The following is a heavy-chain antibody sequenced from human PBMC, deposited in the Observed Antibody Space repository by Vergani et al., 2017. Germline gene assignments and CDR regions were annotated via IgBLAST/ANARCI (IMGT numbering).Heavy chain of an antibody. CDR1: GGSFSGYY. CDR2: INHSGST. J-gene: IGHJ1*01. V-gene: IGHV4-34*01. D-gene: IGHD3-10*01. CDR3: AKTDYYGSGSSYFQH. Sequence: QVQLQQWGAGLLKPSETLSLTCAVYGGSFSGYYWSWIRQPPGKGLEWIGEINHSGSTNYNPSLKSRVTISVDTSKNQFSLKLSSVAAADTAVYYCAKTDYYGSGSSYFQHWGQGTLVTVSS.